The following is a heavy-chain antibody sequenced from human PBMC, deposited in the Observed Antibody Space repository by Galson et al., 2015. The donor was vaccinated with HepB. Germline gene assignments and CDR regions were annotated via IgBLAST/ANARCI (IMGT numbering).Heavy chain of an antibody. V-gene: IGHV3-30*18. CDR1: GFTFSSYG. CDR2: ISYDGSNK. Sequence: SLRLSCAASGFTFSSYGMHWVRQAPGKGLEWVAVISYDGSNKYYADSVKGRFTISRDNSKNTLYLQMNSLRAEDTAVYYCAENGIRKSTMVRGFSGDYWAQGTLVTVSS. D-gene: IGHD3-10*01. CDR3: AENGIRKSTMVRGFSGDY. J-gene: IGHJ4*02.